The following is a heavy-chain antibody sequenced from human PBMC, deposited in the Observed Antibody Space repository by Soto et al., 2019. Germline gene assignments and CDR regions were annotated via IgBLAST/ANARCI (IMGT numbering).Heavy chain of an antibody. J-gene: IGHJ6*02. D-gene: IGHD3-3*01. Sequence: QVQLMQSGAEVRKPGSSVTVSCKASGGTFSSNPISWVRQAPGQGLEWMGGIIPIFATPHYARRFLDRVTLTADRSTNTAYMELPGLTSEDTAIYYCARDLSAVKRFESFKYYPMDVWGQGTTVTVS. CDR1: GGTFSSNP. CDR2: IIPIFATP. V-gene: IGHV1-69*06. CDR3: ARDLSAVKRFESFKYYPMDV.